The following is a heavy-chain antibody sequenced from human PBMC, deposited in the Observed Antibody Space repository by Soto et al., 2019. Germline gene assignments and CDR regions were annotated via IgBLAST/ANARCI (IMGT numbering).Heavy chain of an antibody. Sequence: ASVKVSCKASGYTFTNYIMHWVRQAPGQRLKWMGWINAGNGNTKYSQKFQGRVTITRDTSASTAYMELSSLRSEDTAVYYCARSAPPIDYWGQGSLVTVSS. J-gene: IGHJ4*02. V-gene: IGHV1-3*01. CDR1: GYTFTNYI. CDR3: ARSAPPIDY. CDR2: INAGNGNT.